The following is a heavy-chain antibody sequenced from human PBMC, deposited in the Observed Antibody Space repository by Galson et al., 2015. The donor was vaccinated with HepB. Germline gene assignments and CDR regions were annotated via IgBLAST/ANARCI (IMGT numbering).Heavy chain of an antibody. J-gene: IGHJ3*02. CDR1: GFTFSSYS. V-gene: IGHV3-21*01. Sequence: SLRLSCAASGFTFSSYSMNWVRQAPGKGLEWVSSISSSSSYVYYADSVKGRLTISRDNAKNSLYLQMNSLRAEDTAVYYCARNWMTTDAFDIWGQGTMVTVSS. CDR3: ARNWMTTDAFDI. CDR2: ISSSSSYV. D-gene: IGHD4-17*01.